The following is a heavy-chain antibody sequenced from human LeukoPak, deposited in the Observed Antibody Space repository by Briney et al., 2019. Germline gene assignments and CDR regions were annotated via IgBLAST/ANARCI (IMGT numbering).Heavy chain of an antibody. CDR1: GYTFTSYG. CDR2: ISAYNGNT. Sequence: ASVKVSCKASGYTFTSYGISWVRQAPGQGLEWMGWISAYNGNTNYAQKLQGRVTMTTDTSTSTAYMELRSLRSDDTAVYYCATLPWGEGWFDPWGQGTLVTVSS. CDR3: ATLPWGEGWFDP. J-gene: IGHJ5*02. V-gene: IGHV1-18*01. D-gene: IGHD3-16*01.